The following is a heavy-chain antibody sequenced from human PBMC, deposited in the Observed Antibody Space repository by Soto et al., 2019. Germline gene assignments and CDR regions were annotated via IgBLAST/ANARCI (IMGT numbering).Heavy chain of an antibody. CDR3: AGILGASANWFGP. CDR2: TYYRSKWYN. Sequence: SPTLSLTCVISGDSVSSTSAAWNWIRQSPSRGLEWLGRTYYRSKWYNDYAVSVKSRVTINSDTSKNQVSLQLKSVTLEDTAVYYCAGILGASANWFGPWGQGTLVTVSS. V-gene: IGHV6-1*01. J-gene: IGHJ5*02. CDR1: GDSVSSTSAA. D-gene: IGHD1-26*01.